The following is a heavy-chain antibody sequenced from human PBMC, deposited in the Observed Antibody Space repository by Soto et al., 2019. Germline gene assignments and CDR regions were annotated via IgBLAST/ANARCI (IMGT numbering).Heavy chain of an antibody. Sequence: EVQLLESGGGLVQPGGSLRLSCAASGFTFSSYAMSWVRQAPGKGLEWVSTISGSGGGIYYADSVKGRFTISRDNSKNTLDLQMNSLRAEDTDVYYCAKRNLVVRPPFDYWGQGTLVTVSS. J-gene: IGHJ4*02. CDR3: AKRNLVVRPPFDY. CDR2: ISGSGGGI. V-gene: IGHV3-23*01. D-gene: IGHD2-15*01. CDR1: GFTFSSYA.